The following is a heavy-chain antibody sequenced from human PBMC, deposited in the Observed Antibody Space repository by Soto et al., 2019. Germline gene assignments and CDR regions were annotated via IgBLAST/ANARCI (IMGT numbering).Heavy chain of an antibody. CDR1: GGSISSSNW. CDR2: IYHSGST. D-gene: IGHD3-10*01. J-gene: IGHJ5*02. Sequence: SETLSLTCAVSGGSISSSNWWSWVRQPPGKGLEWIGEIYHSGSTNYNPSLKSRVTISVDKSKNQFSLKLSSVTAADTAVYYCARDVGTMVRGVKRHWFDPWGQGTLVTVSS. CDR3: ARDVGTMVRGVKRHWFDP. V-gene: IGHV4-4*02.